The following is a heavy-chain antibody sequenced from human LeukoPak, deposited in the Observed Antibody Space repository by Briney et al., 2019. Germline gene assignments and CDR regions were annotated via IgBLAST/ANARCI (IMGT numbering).Heavy chain of an antibody. CDR3: ARDGYYGSGSLSWFDP. CDR2: INHSGST. CDR1: GGSFSGYY. V-gene: IGHV4-34*01. Sequence: SETLSLTCAVYGGSFSGYYWSWIRQPPGKGLEWIGEINHSGSTNYNPSLKSRVTISVDTSKNQFSLKLSSVTAADTAVYYCARDGYYGSGSLSWFDPWGQGTLVTVSS. D-gene: IGHD3-10*01. J-gene: IGHJ5*02.